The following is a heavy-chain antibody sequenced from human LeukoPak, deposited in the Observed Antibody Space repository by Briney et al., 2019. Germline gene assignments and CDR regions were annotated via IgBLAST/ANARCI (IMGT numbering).Heavy chain of an antibody. CDR2: IYSGGTT. J-gene: IGHJ3*02. CDR3: ASSLYSSGWSLNSGAFDI. CDR1: GFTVSNIY. D-gene: IGHD6-13*01. V-gene: IGHV3-53*01. Sequence: PGGSLRLSCTASGFTVSNIYMSWIRQAPGKGLEWVSVIYSGGTTYYADSVKGQLTISRDNSKNTLNLQMNSLRAEDTAVYYCASSLYSSGWSLNSGAFDIWGHGTMVTVSS.